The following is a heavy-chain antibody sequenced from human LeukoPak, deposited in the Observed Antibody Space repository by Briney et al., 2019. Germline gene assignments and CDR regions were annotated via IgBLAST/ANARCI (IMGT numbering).Heavy chain of an antibody. V-gene: IGHV4-59*01. J-gene: IGHJ4*02. D-gene: IGHD6-19*01. CDR2: IYYSGNT. CDR3: ARVRYSSGWYPFDY. Sequence: SETLSLTCTVSGGSISSYYWSWIRQPPGKGLEWIGYIYYSGNTNYNPSLKGRVTISVDTSKNQFSLKPSSVTAADTAVYYCARVRYSSGWYPFDYWGQGTLVTVSS. CDR1: GGSISSYY.